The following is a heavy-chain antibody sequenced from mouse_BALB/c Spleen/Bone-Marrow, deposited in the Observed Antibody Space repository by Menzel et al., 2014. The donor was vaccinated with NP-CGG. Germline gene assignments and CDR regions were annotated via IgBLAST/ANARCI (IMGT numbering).Heavy chain of an antibody. CDR1: GFDFRTYW. D-gene: IGHD2-3*01. Sequence: EVQGVESGGGLVQPGGFLKLSCAASGFDFRTYWMSWVRQAPGKGLEWIGEINPDSNTINYTPSLKDKFIISRDNAKNTRYLQMSKVRSEDTALYCCARLGYYGWFAYWGQGTLVTVSA. V-gene: IGHV4-1*02. CDR3: ARLGYYGWFAY. CDR2: INPDSNTI. J-gene: IGHJ3*01.